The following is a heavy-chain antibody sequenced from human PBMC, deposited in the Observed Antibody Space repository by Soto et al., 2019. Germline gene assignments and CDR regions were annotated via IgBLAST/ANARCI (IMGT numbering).Heavy chain of an antibody. J-gene: IGHJ3*02. D-gene: IGHD6-6*01. V-gene: IGHV3-23*01. Sequence: PWGSLRLSCAASGFAFSRHPMSWVRQAPERGLEWVSGISDSGGLTYNADSVKGRFTISRDNSKNTLYLQMNSLRAEDTALYYCARRAFGSSRSFDIWGQRTMVTVSS. CDR3: ARRAFGSSRSFDI. CDR1: GFAFSRHP. CDR2: ISDSGGLT.